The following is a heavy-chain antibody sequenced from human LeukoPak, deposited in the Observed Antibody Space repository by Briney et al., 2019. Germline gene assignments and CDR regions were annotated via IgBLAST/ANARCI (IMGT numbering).Heavy chain of an antibody. V-gene: IGHV5-51*01. D-gene: IGHD3-10*01. Sequence: GESLKISCKGSGYSFTSYCTAWVRQMPGKGLEWMGIIYPGDYDTRYSPSFQGHVTISADKSISTAYLQWSSLKASDTAMYYCARLWGYYGSGRQFAYWGQGTLVTVSS. CDR3: ARLWGYYGSGRQFAY. J-gene: IGHJ4*02. CDR2: IYPGDYDT. CDR1: GYSFTSYC.